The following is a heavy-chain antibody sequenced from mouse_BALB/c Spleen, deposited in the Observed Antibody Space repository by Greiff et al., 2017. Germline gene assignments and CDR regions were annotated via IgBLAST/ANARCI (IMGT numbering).Heavy chain of an antibody. J-gene: IGHJ4*01. CDR1: GYTFTSYY. D-gene: IGHD6-1*01. CDR2: IYPGNVNT. CDR3: ARGLPYAMDY. V-gene: IGHV1S56*01. Sequence: QVQLQQSGPELVKPGASVRISCKASGYTFTSYYIHWVKQRPGQGLEWIGWIYPGNVNTKYNEKFKGKATLTADKSSSTAYMQLSSLTSEDSAVYFCARGLPYAMDYWGQGTSVTVSS.